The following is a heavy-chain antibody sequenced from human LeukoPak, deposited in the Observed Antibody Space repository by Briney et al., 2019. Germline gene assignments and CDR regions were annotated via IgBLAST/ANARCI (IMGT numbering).Heavy chain of an antibody. V-gene: IGHV1-2*02. CDR3: ARDGYFDY. Sequence: ASVKVSCKASGYTFTGYYIHWVRQAPGQGLEWMGCIKTNSGDTNYAQKFQGRLTMTGDTSINTAYMELSSLRSDDTAVYYCARDGYFDYWGQGTLVTVSS. CDR2: IKTNSGDT. J-gene: IGHJ4*02. CDR1: GYTFTGYY.